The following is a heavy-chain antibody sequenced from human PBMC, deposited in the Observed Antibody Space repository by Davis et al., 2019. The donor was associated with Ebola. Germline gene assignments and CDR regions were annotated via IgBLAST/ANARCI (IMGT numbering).Heavy chain of an antibody. CDR1: GYTFTSYG. CDR2: ISVYNGNK. V-gene: IGHV1-18*04. CDR3: ARGIFGEVTGGDY. D-gene: IGHD3-3*01. Sequence: ASVKVSCKASGYTFTSYGFSWVRQAPGQGLEWMGWISVYNGNKIYAQQFQDRITMTTDTSTSTAYMELRSLRSEDTAVYYCARGIFGEVTGGDYWSQGALVTVSS. J-gene: IGHJ4*02.